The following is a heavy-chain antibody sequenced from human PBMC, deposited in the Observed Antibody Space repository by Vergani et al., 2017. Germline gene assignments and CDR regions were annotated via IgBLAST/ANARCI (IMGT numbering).Heavy chain of an antibody. J-gene: IGHJ4*02. CDR2: INPNSGCT. V-gene: IGHV1-2*04. Sequence: QVQLVQSGAEVKKPGASVKVSCKASGYTFTGYYMHWVRQAPGQGFEWVGWINPNSGCTNYAQKFKGWVTMTRDTSLSTAYMELSRLRSDDPAVYYCARDLGYCSGGSCYFDYWGQGTLVTVSS. CDR1: GYTFTGYY. D-gene: IGHD2-15*01. CDR3: ARDLGYCSGGSCYFDY.